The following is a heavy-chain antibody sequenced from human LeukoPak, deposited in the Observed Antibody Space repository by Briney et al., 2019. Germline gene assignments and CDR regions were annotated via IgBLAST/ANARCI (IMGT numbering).Heavy chain of an antibody. CDR3: ARNADYYGSGSYYGY. CDR1: GYTFTGYY. CDR2: INPNSGGT. D-gene: IGHD3-10*01. Sequence: ASVKVSCKASGYTFTGYYMHWVRQAPGQGLEWMGWINPNSGGTNYAQKFQGRVTMTRDTSISTAYMELSRLRSDDTAVYYCARNADYYGSGSYYGYWGQGTLVTVSS. V-gene: IGHV1-2*02. J-gene: IGHJ4*02.